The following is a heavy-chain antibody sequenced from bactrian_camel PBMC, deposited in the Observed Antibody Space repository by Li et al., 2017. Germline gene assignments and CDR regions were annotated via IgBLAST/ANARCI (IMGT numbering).Heavy chain of an antibody. V-gene: IGHV3S53*01. D-gene: IGHD3*01. Sequence: HVQLVESGGGSVKAGGSLRLSCAGYTFSTICAGWFRQGPGKEREWVATISRNGITTYADSVKGRFTISRDNAQKMVYLQMNSLKPEDTAMYYCAANGVLQHCGGWYLRSTDDKYWGQGTQVTVS. CDR1: GYTFSTIC. CDR2: ISRNGIT. J-gene: IGHJ4*01. CDR3: AANGVLQHCGGWYLRSTDDKY.